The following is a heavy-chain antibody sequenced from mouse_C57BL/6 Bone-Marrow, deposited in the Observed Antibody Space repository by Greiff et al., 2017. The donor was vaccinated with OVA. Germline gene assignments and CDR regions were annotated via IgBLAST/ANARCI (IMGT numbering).Heavy chain of an antibody. J-gene: IGHJ2*01. V-gene: IGHV2-6-1*01. CDR3: ARHGETTPGFDD. D-gene: IGHD2-12*01. CDR1: GFSLTSYG. Sequence: QVQLQQSGPGLVAPSQSLSLTCTVSGFSLTSYGVHWVRQPPGKGLEWLVVIWSDGSTTYNSALKSRLSISKDNSKSQVFLKMNSLQTDDTAMYYCARHGETTPGFDDWGQGTTLTVSS. CDR2: IWSDGST.